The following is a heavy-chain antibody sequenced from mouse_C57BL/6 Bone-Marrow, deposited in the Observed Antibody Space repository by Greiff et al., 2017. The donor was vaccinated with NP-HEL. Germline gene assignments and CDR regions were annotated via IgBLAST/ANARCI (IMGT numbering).Heavy chain of an antibody. CDR2: IDPNSGGT. V-gene: IGHV1-72*01. CDR1: GYTFTSYW. CDR3: ARSRSFYYYGSIRDYYAMDY. Sequence: QVQLKQPGAELVKPGASVKLSCKASGYTFTSYWMHWVKQRPGRGLEWIGRIDPNSGGTKYNEKFKSKATLTVDKPSSTAYMQLSSLTSEDSAVYYCARSRSFYYYGSIRDYYAMDYWGQGTSVTVSS. D-gene: IGHD1-1*01. J-gene: IGHJ4*01.